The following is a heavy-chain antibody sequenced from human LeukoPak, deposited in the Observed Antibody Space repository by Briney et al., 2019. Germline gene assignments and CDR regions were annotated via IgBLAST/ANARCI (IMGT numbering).Heavy chain of an antibody. V-gene: IGHV4-59*08. J-gene: IGHJ4*02. CDR3: ASLGYCSGGSCYWVFDY. CDR2: IYYSGST. CDR1: GGSMSSYY. Sequence: SETLSLTCTVSGGSMSSYYWSWIRQPPGKGLEWIGYIYYSGSTNYNPSLKSRVTISVDTSKNQFSLKLSSVTAADTAVYYCASLGYCSGGSCYWVFDYWGQGTLVTVSS. D-gene: IGHD2-15*01.